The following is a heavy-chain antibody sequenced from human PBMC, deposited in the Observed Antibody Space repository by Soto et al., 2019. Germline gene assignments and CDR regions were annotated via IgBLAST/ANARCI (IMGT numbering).Heavy chain of an antibody. CDR2: IWYDGSNK. Sequence: PGGSLRLSCAASGFTFSSYGMHWVRQAPGKGLEWVAVIWYDGSNKYYADTVKGRFTISRDNSKNTLYLQMNSLRAEDTAVYYCAKGTGRSWYTPAGGNWSDPWGQGTLVTVSS. D-gene: IGHD1-20*01. J-gene: IGHJ5*02. CDR3: AKGTGRSWYTPAGGNWSDP. V-gene: IGHV3-33*06. CDR1: GFTFSSYG.